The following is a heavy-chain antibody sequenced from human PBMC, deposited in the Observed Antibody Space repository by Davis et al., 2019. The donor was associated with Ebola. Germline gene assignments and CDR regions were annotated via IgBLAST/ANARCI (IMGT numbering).Heavy chain of an antibody. J-gene: IGHJ4*02. CDR1: GGSISSYY. Sequence: PGGSLRLSCTVSGGSISSYYWSWIRQPAGKGLEWIGRIYTSGSTNYNPSLKSRVTISVDTSKNQFSLKLSSVTAADTAVDYCARAHYDFWSGSPSNFDYWGQGTLVTVSS. V-gene: IGHV4-4*07. D-gene: IGHD3-3*01. CDR2: IYTSGST. CDR3: ARAHYDFWSGSPSNFDY.